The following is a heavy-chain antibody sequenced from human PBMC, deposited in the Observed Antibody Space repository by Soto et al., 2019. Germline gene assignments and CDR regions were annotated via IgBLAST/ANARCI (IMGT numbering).Heavy chain of an antibody. J-gene: IGHJ4*02. CDR2: ISYDGSNK. Sequence: GGSLRLSCAASGFTFSSYGVHWVRQAPGKGLEWVAVISYDGSNKNYADSVKGRFTISGDNSKNTLYLQMDSLRAEDAAVYYCARVMTSGWYSHFDYWGRGTLVTVSS. CDR3: ARVMTSGWYSHFDY. V-gene: IGHV3-30*03. D-gene: IGHD6-19*01. CDR1: GFTFSSYG.